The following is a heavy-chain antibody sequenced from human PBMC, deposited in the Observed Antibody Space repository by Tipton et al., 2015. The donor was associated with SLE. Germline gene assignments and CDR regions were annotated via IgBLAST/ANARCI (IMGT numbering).Heavy chain of an antibody. D-gene: IGHD6-13*01. V-gene: IGHV4-61*09. J-gene: IGHJ4*02. CDR2: IYTSGNI. CDR3: AIRGSWDLDY. CDR1: GLSIHNFSSY. Sequence: TLSLTCTVSGLSIHNFSSYWGWIRQPPGKGLEWIGHIYTSGNINYNPSLKSRVTMSVDTSKNQFSLKMTSLTAADTAVYYCAIRGSWDLDYWGQGTLVTVSS.